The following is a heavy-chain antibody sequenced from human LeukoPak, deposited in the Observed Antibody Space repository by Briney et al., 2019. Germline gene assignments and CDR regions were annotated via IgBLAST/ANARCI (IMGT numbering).Heavy chain of an antibody. CDR2: IYYSGST. J-gene: IGHJ4*02. Sequence: PSETLSLTCTVSGGSISSYYWSWIRQPPGKGLEWIGYIYYSGSTNYNPSLKSRVTISVDTSKNQFSLKLSSVTAADTAVYYCAREGTGTLDYWGQGTLVTVSS. D-gene: IGHD1-1*01. CDR1: GGSISSYY. CDR3: AREGTGTLDY. V-gene: IGHV4-59*01.